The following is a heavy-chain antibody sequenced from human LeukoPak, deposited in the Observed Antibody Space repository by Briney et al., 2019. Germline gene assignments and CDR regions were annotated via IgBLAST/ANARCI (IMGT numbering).Heavy chain of an antibody. CDR3: ARGLTSIAVAGTRFDY. V-gene: IGHV4-34*01. Sequence: SETLSLTCAVYGGSFSVYYWSWIRQPPGKGLEWIGEINHSGSTNYNPSLKSRVTISVDTSKNQLSLKPSSVTAADTAVYYCARGLTSIAVAGTRFDYWGQGTLVTVSS. D-gene: IGHD6-19*01. J-gene: IGHJ4*02. CDR1: GGSFSVYY. CDR2: INHSGST.